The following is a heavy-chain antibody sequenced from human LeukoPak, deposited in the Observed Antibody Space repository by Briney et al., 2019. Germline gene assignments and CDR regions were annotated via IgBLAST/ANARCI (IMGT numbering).Heavy chain of an antibody. CDR2: ISAYNGNT. D-gene: IGHD6-6*01. CDR1: GYTFTSYG. CDR3: ARDTPIQFSSSSHYYYGMDV. Sequence: GASVKVSCKASGYTFTSYGISWVRQATGQGLEWMGWISAYNGNTNYAQKLQGRVTMTTDTSTSTAYMELRSLRSDDTAVYYCARDTPIQFSSSSHYYYGMDVWGQGTTVTVSS. V-gene: IGHV1-18*01. J-gene: IGHJ6*02.